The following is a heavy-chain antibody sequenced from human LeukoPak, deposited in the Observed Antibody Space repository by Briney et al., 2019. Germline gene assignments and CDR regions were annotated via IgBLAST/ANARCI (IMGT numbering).Heavy chain of an antibody. CDR2: IYTSGST. CDR3: ARVTRHYLDAFDI. Sequence: PSETLSLTCTVSGGSISSYYWSWIWQPVGKGLEWIGRIYTSGSTNYNPSLKSRVTMSVDTSKNQFSLKPSSVTAADTAVYYCARVTRHYLDAFDIWGQGTMVTVSS. V-gene: IGHV4-4*07. J-gene: IGHJ3*02. CDR1: GGSISSYY. D-gene: IGHD1-26*01.